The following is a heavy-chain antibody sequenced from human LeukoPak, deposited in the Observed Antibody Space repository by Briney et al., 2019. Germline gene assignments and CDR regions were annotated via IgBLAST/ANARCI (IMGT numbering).Heavy chain of an antibody. V-gene: IGHV6-1*01. D-gene: IGHD2-2*01. CDR2: TYYRSKWYN. J-gene: IGHJ5*02. CDR1: GDSVSSKSAT. Sequence: SQTLSLTCAISGDSVSSKSATWNWIRQSPSRGLEWLGRTYYRSKWYNDYAVSVKSRIIINADTSKNQFSLQLNSVTPEDTAVYYCARRLTQYDCFDPWGQGILVTVSS. CDR3: ARRLTQYDCFDP.